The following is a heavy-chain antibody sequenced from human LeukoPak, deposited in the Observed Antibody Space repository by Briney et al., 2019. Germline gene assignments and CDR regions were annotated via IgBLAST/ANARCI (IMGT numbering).Heavy chain of an antibody. V-gene: IGHV3-66*01. Sequence: GGSLRLSCAASGFTFSSYWMSWVRQAPGKGLEWVSVIYGGGSTYYTDSVKGRFTMSRDNSKNTLYLQMNSLRVEDTAVYYCARETYSSGWYNGFDIWGQGTMVTVSS. CDR1: GFTFSSYW. J-gene: IGHJ3*02. CDR3: ARETYSSGWYNGFDI. CDR2: IYGGGST. D-gene: IGHD6-19*01.